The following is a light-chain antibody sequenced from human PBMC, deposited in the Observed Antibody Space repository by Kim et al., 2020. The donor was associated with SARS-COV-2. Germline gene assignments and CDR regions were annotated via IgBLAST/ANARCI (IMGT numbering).Light chain of an antibody. CDR2: AAS. CDR3: QQYDMSPRT. CDR1: NSRF. Sequence: NSRFMAWYQQKPGQAPRLLIYAASSRATGIPDRFSGSGSGTDFTLTISRLEPEDFAVYYCQQYDMSPRTFGQGTKLEI. V-gene: IGKV3-20*01. J-gene: IGKJ1*01.